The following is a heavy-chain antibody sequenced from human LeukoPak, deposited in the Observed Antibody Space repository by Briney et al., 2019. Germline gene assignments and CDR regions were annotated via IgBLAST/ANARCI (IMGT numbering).Heavy chain of an antibody. V-gene: IGHV4-59*01. CDR2: IYYSGST. Sequence: SETLSLTCTVSGGSISSYYWSWIRQPPGKGLEWIGYIYYSGSTNYNPSLKSRVTISVDTSKNQFSLKLSSVTAADTAVYYCARAGGSGSYSYFDYWGQGTLATVSS. J-gene: IGHJ4*02. CDR1: GGSISSYY. D-gene: IGHD3-10*01. CDR3: ARAGGSGSYSYFDY.